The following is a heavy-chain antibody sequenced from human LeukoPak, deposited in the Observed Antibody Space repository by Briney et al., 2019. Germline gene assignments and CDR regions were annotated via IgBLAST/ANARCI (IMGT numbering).Heavy chain of an antibody. V-gene: IGHV3-23*01. CDR2: ISGSGGST. D-gene: IGHD3-22*01. CDR3: TTERYYDSSGYQFDAFDI. CDR1: GFTFSSYA. J-gene: IGHJ3*02. Sequence: PGGSLRLSCAASGFTFSSYAMSWVRQAPGKGLEWVSAISGSGGSTYYADSVKGRFTISRDNSKNTLYLQMNSLRAEDMAVYYCTTERYYDSSGYQFDAFDIWGQGTMVTVSS.